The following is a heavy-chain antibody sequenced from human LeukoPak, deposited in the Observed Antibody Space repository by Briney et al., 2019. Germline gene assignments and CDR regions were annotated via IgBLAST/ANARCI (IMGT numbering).Heavy chain of an antibody. CDR1: GITFSSYG. V-gene: IGHV3-33*01. D-gene: IGHD1-26*01. CDR3: ARDPIVGAIAFFDY. CDR2: IWYDGSNK. J-gene: IGHJ4*02. Sequence: GGSLRLSCAASGITFSSYGMHWVRQAPGKGLEWVAVIWYDGSNKYYADSVKGRFTISRDNSKNTLYLQMNSLRAEDTAVYYCARDPIVGAIAFFDYWGQGTLVTVSS.